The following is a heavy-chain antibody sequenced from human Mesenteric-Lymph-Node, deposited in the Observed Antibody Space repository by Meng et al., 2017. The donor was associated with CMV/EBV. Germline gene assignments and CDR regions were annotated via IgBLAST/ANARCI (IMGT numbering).Heavy chain of an antibody. CDR1: GFTFSSYP. CDR3: ARDLDYGGSSGEGY. CDR2: ISDEETNT. V-gene: IGHV3-30-3*01. Sequence: GGSLRLSCAASGFTFSSYPLHWVRQAPGKGLEWVALISDEETNTYYADSVRGRFTISRDNAKNSLYLQMNSLRAEDTAVYYCARDLDYGGSSGEGYWGQGTLVTVSS. D-gene: IGHD4-23*01. J-gene: IGHJ4*02.